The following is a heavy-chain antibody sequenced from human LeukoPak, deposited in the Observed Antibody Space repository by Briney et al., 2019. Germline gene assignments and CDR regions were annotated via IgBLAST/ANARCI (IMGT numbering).Heavy chain of an antibody. D-gene: IGHD1-26*01. CDR1: GDSINSGYL. V-gene: IGHV4-31*03. J-gene: IGHJ6*03. CDR3: ARDLRGSPMDV. CDR2: IYYNGRT. Sequence: SETLSLTCTVSGDSINSGYLWSWIRQQPGKGLEWIGNIYYNGRTYYKTSLKSRIIISVDMSKNQISLQLSSVTAADTAVYYCARDLRGSPMDVWGKGTPVAVSS.